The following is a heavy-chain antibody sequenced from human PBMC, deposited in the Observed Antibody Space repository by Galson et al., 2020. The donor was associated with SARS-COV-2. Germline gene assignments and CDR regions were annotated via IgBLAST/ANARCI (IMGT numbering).Heavy chain of an antibody. V-gene: IGHV4-31*03. CDR2: IYYSGSI. CDR1: GGSISSGGYY. CDR3: ARIKVATVRDYYEYGMDV. J-gene: IGHJ6*04. Sequence: SQTLSLTCTVSGGSISSGGYYWSWIRQHPGKGLEWIGHIYYSGSIYYNPSLKSRVTISVDTSKNQLSLKLSSVTAADTAVYYYARIKVATVRDYYEYGMDVWGEVTTVTVSS. D-gene: IGHD5-12*01.